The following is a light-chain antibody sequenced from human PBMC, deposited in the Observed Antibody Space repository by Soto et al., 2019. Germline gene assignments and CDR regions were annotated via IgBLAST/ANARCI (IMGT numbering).Light chain of an antibody. CDR3: QQYASSPPT. CDR2: GAS. Sequence: EIVLAQYPGTLSLSPGERVILSCRASQSVTSSYLAWYQQKPGQAPRLLIYGASSRATGIPDRFSGGGSGTDFTLTISRLEPEDFAVYFCQQYASSPPTFGPGTKVDIK. J-gene: IGKJ3*01. CDR1: QSVTSSY. V-gene: IGKV3-20*01.